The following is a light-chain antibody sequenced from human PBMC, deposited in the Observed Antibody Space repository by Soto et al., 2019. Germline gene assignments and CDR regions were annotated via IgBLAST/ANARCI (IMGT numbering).Light chain of an antibody. CDR3: CSYAGSNYV. J-gene: IGLJ1*01. CDR2: GVS. CDR1: SSDVGGYDY. Sequence: QSALTQPRSVSGSPGQSVTISCTGTSSDVGGYDYVSWYQQHPGKVPKLMIYGVSKRPSGVPDRFSGSKSGNTASLTISGLQADDEADYYCCSYAGSNYVFGTGTKLTVL. V-gene: IGLV2-11*01.